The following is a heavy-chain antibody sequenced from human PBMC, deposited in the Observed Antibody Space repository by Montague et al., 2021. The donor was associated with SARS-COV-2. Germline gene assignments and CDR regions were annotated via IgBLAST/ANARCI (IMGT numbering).Heavy chain of an antibody. V-gene: IGHV6-1*01. CDR1: GDSVSSNRAA. J-gene: IGHJ4*02. D-gene: IGHD2-15*01. CDR3: SRGYCGGGSCYVFDY. CDR2: TYYRSKWYN. Sequence: CAISGDSVSSNRAAWNWITQSPGRGLEWLGRTYYRSKWYNDYAXXXEXXITINPDTSKNQFSPQLKSVTPEDTAVYYCSRGYCGGGSCYVFDYWGQGTLVTVSS.